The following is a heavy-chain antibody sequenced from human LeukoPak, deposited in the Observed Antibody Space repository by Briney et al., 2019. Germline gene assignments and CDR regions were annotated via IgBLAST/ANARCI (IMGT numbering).Heavy chain of an antibody. CDR2: ISSSSSTV. CDR3: ARDRPDIVVVPASFLCY. J-gene: IGHJ4*02. Sequence: PGGSLRLSCAASGFTFSSYSMNWVRQAPGKGLEWVSYISSSSSTVYYADSVKGRFTISRDNAKNSLYLQMDSLRDEDTAVYYCARDRPDIVVVPASFLCYWGQGTLVTVSS. D-gene: IGHD2-2*01. V-gene: IGHV3-48*02. CDR1: GFTFSSYS.